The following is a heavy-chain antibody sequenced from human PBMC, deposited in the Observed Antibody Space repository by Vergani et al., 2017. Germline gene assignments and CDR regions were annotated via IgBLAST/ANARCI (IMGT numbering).Heavy chain of an antibody. Sequence: EVQLLESGGGLVQPGGSLRLSCAVSGFTFSSYAMSWVRQAPGKGLEWVSAISGSGGSTYYADSVKGRFTISRDNSKNTLYLQMNSLGAEDTAVYYCARHSSYYYGSNSQDDYWGQGTLVTVSS. CDR3: ARHSSYYYGSNSQDDY. J-gene: IGHJ4*02. D-gene: IGHD3-22*01. V-gene: IGHV3-23*01. CDR2: ISGSGGST. CDR1: GFTFSSYA.